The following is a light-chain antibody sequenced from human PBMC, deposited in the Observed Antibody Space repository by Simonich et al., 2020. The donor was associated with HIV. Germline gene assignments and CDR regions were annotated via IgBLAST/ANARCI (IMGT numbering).Light chain of an antibody. Sequence: ETVLTQSPATLSLSPGERATLSCRASQSVSSYLAWYQQKPGQAPRLLIYDASNRATGIPARFRGSGSGTDFTLTISSLEPEDFAVYYCQQRSNWPRTFGQGTRLEIK. V-gene: IGKV3-11*01. CDR2: DAS. CDR1: QSVSSY. J-gene: IGKJ5*01. CDR3: QQRSNWPRT.